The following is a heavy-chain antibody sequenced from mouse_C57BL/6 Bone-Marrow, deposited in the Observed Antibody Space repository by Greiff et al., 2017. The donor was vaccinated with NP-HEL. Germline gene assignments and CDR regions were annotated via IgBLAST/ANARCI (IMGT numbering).Heavy chain of an antibody. V-gene: IGHV1-19*01. CDR3: ARNYYDYLDY. Sequence: VQLQQSGPVLAKPGASVKMSCKASGYTFTDYYMNWVKQSHGKSLEWIGVINPYNGGTSYNQKFKGKATLTVDKSSSTAYMELNSLTSEDSAVYYCARNYYDYLDYWGQGTTLTVSS. CDR1: GYTFTDYY. CDR2: INPYNGGT. J-gene: IGHJ2*01. D-gene: IGHD2-4*01.